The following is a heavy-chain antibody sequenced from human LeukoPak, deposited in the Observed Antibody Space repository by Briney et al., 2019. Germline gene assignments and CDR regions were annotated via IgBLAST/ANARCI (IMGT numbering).Heavy chain of an antibody. J-gene: IGHJ4*02. Sequence: GGSLRLSCAASGFTFTGYWMSWVRQAPGKGLEWVANIREDGSERHYVDSVKGRFTISRDNAKNTLYLEMNSLRAEDTAVYYCASIGRDYWGQGTLVTVSS. CDR2: IREDGSER. CDR1: GFTFTGYW. V-gene: IGHV3-7*01. D-gene: IGHD1-26*01. CDR3: ASIGRDY.